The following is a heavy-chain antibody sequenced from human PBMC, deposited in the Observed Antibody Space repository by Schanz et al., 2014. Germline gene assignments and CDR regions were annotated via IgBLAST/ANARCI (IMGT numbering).Heavy chain of an antibody. CDR1: GYSFSAYY. CDR2: FT. D-gene: IGHD1-1*01. J-gene: IGHJ4*02. CDR3: VRELSGGTFDY. V-gene: IGHV1-2*06. Sequence: QVQLVQSGAELKNPGASVKVSCKASGYSFSAYYIHWMRQAPGQGLEWLGRFTHISQKFQGRVTMTRDTSSTTANMELNSLRFDDTAVYYCVRELSGGTFDYWGQGALVTVSS.